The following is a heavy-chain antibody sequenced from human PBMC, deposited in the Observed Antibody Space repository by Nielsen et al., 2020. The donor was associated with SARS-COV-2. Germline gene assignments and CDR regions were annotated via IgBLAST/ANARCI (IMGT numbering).Heavy chain of an antibody. D-gene: IGHD2-2*01. CDR2: IYYSGST. CDR3: ARGKGQYQLPGRNWFDP. CDR1: GGSISSYY. V-gene: IGHV4-39*01. J-gene: IGHJ5*02. Sequence: SETLSLTCTVSGGSISSYYWGWIRQPPGKGLEWIGSIYYSGSTYYNPSLKSRVTISVDTSKNQFSLKLSSVTAADTAVYYCARGKGQYQLPGRNWFDPWGQGTLVTVSS.